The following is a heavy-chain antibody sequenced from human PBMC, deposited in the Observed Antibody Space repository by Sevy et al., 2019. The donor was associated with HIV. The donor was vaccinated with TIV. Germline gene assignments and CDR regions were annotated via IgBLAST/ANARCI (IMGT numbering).Heavy chain of an antibody. J-gene: IGHJ6*02. Sequence: ASVKFSCKASGYTFTSYDINWVRQATGQGREWMGWMNPKSGNTGYAQKFQGRVTMTRHTSISTASMELRSLRSEDTAVYYWARGQRYFDWLYSYYYYGMDVWGQGTTVTVSS. CDR3: ARGQRYFDWLYSYYYYGMDV. CDR1: GYTFTSYD. CDR2: MNPKSGNT. D-gene: IGHD3-9*01. V-gene: IGHV1-8*01.